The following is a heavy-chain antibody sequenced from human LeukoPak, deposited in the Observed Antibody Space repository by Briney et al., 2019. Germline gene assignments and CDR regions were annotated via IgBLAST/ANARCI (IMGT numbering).Heavy chain of an antibody. V-gene: IGHV3-30*04. J-gene: IGHJ4*02. CDR2: ISYDGSNK. Sequence: PGRSLRLSCAASGFTFSSYAMHWVRQAPGKGLEWVAVISYDGSNKYYADSVKGRFTISRDNSKNTLYLQMNSLRAEDTAVYYCARSPLSSQYSSGYYWGQGTLVTVSS. CDR1: GFTFSSYA. D-gene: IGHD3-22*01. CDR3: ARSPLSSQYSSGYY.